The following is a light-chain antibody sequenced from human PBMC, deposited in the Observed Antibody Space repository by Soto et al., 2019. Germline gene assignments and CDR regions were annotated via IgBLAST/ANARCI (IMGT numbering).Light chain of an antibody. CDR1: QWISYW. Sequence: DIQMAQTPSTLSPAVGDRVTMTCRARQWISYWLAWYQQKPGKDPNLLMYDAYNLESGVPSRFSGSGSGTDFTLTISNLQPEDFATYYCQQSFTPWTFGQGTKVDIK. CDR2: DAY. V-gene: IGKV1-5*01. CDR3: QQSFTPWT. J-gene: IGKJ1*01.